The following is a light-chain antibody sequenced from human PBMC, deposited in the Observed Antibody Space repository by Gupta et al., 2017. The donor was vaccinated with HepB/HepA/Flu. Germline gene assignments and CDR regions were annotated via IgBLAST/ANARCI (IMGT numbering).Light chain of an antibody. CDR2: AAS. V-gene: IGKV1-16*02. CDR1: QGIIND. J-gene: IGKJ4*01. Sequence: DIQMTQSPSSLSASIGDRITITCRGSQGIINDLACFQLRPGKAPKSLIFAASSMQSGVTSKFSGSGSGTDLTLSISSLQPEDFATYYCHQYKSYPLTFGGGTKVEIK. CDR3: HQYKSYPLT.